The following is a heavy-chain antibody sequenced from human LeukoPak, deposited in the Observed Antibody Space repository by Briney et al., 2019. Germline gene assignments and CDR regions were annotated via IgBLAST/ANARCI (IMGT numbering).Heavy chain of an antibody. V-gene: IGHV4-4*02. CDR1: GGSISSSNW. J-gene: IGHJ4*02. Sequence: SETLSLTCAVSGGSISSSNWWSWVRQPPGKGLEWIGRIYTSGSTNYNPSLKSRVTMSVDTSKNQFSLKLSSVTAADTAVYYCAREADSSWSNYADWGQGTLVTVSS. CDR2: IYTSGST. D-gene: IGHD6-13*01. CDR3: AREADSSWSNYAD.